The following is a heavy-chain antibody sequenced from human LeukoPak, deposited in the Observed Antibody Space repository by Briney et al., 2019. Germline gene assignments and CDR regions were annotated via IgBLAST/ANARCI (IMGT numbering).Heavy chain of an antibody. CDR2: INPTSGGT. V-gene: IGHV1-2*02. J-gene: IGHJ5*02. D-gene: IGHD6-19*01. Sequence: GASLRLSCKASGYTFTGYYMHWVRQAPGQGLEWLRGINPTSGGTAHAQKFQGRVTMTRDTSISTAYMELSRLRADDTAVYYCARDVTYSSGWYDWFDPWGQGTLVTVPS. CDR1: GYTFTGYY. CDR3: ARDVTYSSGWYDWFDP.